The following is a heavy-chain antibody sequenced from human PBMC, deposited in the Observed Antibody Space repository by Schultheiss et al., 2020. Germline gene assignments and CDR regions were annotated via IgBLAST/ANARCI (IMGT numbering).Heavy chain of an antibody. CDR1: GYSFTSYG. D-gene: IGHD5-24*01. J-gene: IGHJ4*02. CDR3: ARGPRDGYTYYFDY. CDR2: ISAYNGDT. V-gene: IGHV1-18*01. Sequence: ASVKVSCKASGYSFTSYGISWVRQAPGQGLEWMGWISAYNGDTNYAQRLQDRVTMTTHTSTSTAYMELGSLRSDDTAVYYCARGPRDGYTYYFDYWGQGTLVTVSS.